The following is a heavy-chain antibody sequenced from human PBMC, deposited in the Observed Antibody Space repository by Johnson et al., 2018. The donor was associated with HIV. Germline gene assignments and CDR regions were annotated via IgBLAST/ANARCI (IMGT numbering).Heavy chain of an antibody. CDR3: SKDQFHKGGGSLVDGFDI. CDR2: IWYDGSNK. Sequence: QVQLVESGGGLVQPGGSLRLSCAASGFTFSSYGMHWVRQAPGKGLEWVAVIWYDGSNKYYVDSVKGRFTISRDNSKNTLYLQMNSLRAEDTAVYYCSKDQFHKGGGSLVDGFDIWGQGTMVTVSS. CDR1: GFTFSSYG. D-gene: IGHD2-15*01. J-gene: IGHJ3*02. V-gene: IGHV3-30*02.